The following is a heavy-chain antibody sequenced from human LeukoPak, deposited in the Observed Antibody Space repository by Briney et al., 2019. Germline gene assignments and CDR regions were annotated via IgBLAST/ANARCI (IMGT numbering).Heavy chain of an antibody. CDR3: AKAVTYYYAFDI. D-gene: IGHD3-10*01. CDR1: GFTFDDYA. CDR2: ISWNSGSI. Sequence: GGSLRLSCAASGFTFDDYAMHWVRQAPGKGLEWVSGISWNSGSIGYADSVKGRFTISRDNAMNSLYLQMNSLRAEDTALYYCAKAVTYYYAFDIWGQGTMVTVSS. J-gene: IGHJ3*02. V-gene: IGHV3-9*01.